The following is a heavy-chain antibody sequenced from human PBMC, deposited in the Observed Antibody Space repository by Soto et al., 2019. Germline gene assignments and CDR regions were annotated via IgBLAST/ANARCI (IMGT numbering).Heavy chain of an antibody. CDR2: IIPIFGTA. V-gene: IGHV1-69*01. CDR3: ARDRPTTQLYGIAEAGISCMDV. J-gene: IGHJ6*02. CDR1: GGTFSSYA. Sequence: QVQLVQSGAEVKKPGSSVKVSCKASGGTFSSYAISWVRQAPGQGLEWMGGIIPIFGTANYAQKFQGRVTITADESTGTAYMELSSLRCEDAAVYYSARDRPTTQLYGIAEAGISCMDVWGHGSTVTVSS. D-gene: IGHD6-19*01.